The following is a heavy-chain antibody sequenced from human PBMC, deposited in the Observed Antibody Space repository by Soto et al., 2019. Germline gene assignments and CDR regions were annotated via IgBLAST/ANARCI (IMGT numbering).Heavy chain of an antibody. CDR3: ATTVWDFWSGYYYPYDAFDI. V-gene: IGHV1-3*01. D-gene: IGHD3-3*01. CDR1: GYTFTSYA. J-gene: IGHJ3*02. Sequence: QVQLVQSGAEVKKPGASVKVSCKASGYTFTSYAMHWVRQAPGQRLEWMGWINAGNGNTKYSQKFQGRVTITRDTSVSTAYMELSSLRSEDTAVYYCATTVWDFWSGYYYPYDAFDIWGQGTMVTVSS. CDR2: INAGNGNT.